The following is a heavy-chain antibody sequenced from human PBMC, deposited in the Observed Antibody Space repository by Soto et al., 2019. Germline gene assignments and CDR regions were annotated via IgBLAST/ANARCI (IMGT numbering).Heavy chain of an antibody. Sequence: SETLSLTCTVLGGSISSGDYYWSWIRQPPGKGLEWIGYIYYSGSTYYNPSLKSRVTISVDTSKNQFSLKLSSVTAADTAVYYCARDSTMVRGVIDNWFDPWGQGTLVTVSS. CDR3: ARDSTMVRGVIDNWFDP. D-gene: IGHD3-10*01. CDR2: IYYSGST. V-gene: IGHV4-30-4*01. CDR1: GGSISSGDYY. J-gene: IGHJ5*02.